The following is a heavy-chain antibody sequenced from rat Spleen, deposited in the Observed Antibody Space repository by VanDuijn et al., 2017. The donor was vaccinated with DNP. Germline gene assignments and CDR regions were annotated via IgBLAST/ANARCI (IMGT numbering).Heavy chain of an antibody. D-gene: IGHD1-9*01. Sequence: EVQLVESGGGLVQPGRSLKLSCAASGFTFSDYAMAWVRQAPKKGLEWVATITNAGGSTYYPDSVKGRLTISRDSAKSTLYLQMDSLRSEDTATYYCARQAYYGYNDYFDYWGQGVMVTVSS. CDR3: ARQAYYGYNDYFDY. J-gene: IGHJ2*01. V-gene: IGHV5-17*01. CDR2: ITNAGGST. CDR1: GFTFSDYA.